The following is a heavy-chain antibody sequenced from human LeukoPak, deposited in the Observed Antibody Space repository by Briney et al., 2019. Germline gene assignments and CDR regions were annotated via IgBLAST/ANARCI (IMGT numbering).Heavy chain of an antibody. V-gene: IGHV4-38-2*02. CDR3: ASEVRWLQFGGVFDY. D-gene: IGHD5-24*01. Sequence: SETLSLTCTISGNSVSDYYWSWIRQPPGKGLEWIGSIYHSGSTYYNPSLKSRVTISVDTSKNQFSLKLSSVTAADTAVYYCASEVRWLQFGGVFDYWGQGTLVTVSS. CDR1: GNSVSDYY. J-gene: IGHJ4*02. CDR2: IYHSGST.